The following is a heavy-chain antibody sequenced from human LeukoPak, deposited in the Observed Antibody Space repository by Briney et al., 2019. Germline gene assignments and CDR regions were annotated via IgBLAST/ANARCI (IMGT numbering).Heavy chain of an antibody. Sequence: GGSLRLPWAAPGFTLDVYAMHWARQAPGKGWGWVSLMIGDGGSTYYADSVKGRFTISRDNSKNSLYLQMNSLRTEDTALYYCARKHLESSSWYLPFDYWGQGTLVTVSS. CDR2: MIGDGGST. D-gene: IGHD6-13*01. CDR1: GFTLDVYA. V-gene: IGHV3-43*02. CDR3: ARKHLESSSWYLPFDY. J-gene: IGHJ4*02.